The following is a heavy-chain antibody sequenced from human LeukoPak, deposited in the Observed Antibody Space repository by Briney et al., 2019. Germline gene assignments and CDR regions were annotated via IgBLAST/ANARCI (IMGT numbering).Heavy chain of an antibody. V-gene: IGHV1-69*01. D-gene: IGHD2-21*01. CDR1: GGTFSSYA. Sequence: ASVKVSCKASGGTFSSYAISWVRQAPGQGLEWMGGIIPIFGTANYAQKFQGRVTITADESTSTAYMELSSLRSEDTAVYYCAILNVVVIATTTGPFDYWGQGTLVTVSS. CDR3: AILNVVVIATTTGPFDY. J-gene: IGHJ4*02. CDR2: IIPIFGTA.